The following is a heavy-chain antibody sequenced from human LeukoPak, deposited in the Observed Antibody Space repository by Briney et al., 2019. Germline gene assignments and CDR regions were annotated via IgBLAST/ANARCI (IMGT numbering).Heavy chain of an antibody. CDR2: IKQDGSEK. D-gene: IGHD4-17*01. Sequence: GGTLRLSCAASGFTFSSYWMSWVREAPGKGLEWVANIKQDGSEKYYVASVTGRFTISRDNAKNSLYLQMNSLRAEDTAVYYCARDQGGTVTTPTFDYWGQGTLVTVSS. CDR3: ARDQGGTVTTPTFDY. CDR1: GFTFSSYW. J-gene: IGHJ4*02. V-gene: IGHV3-7*01.